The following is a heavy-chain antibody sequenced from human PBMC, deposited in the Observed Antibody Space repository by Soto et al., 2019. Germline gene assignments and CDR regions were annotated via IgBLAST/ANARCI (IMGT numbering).Heavy chain of an antibody. V-gene: IGHV4-39*01. J-gene: IGHJ4*02. CDR2: IYYSGST. CDR3: ATPWFGDGDY. D-gene: IGHD3-10*01. CDR1: GGSISSSSYY. Sequence: QLQLQASGPGLVKPSETLSLTCTVSGGSISSSSYYWGWIRQPPGKGLEWIGSIYYSGSTHYNPSLKSRVTISVDTSKNQFSLKLSSVTAADTAVYYCATPWFGDGDYWGQGTLVTVSS.